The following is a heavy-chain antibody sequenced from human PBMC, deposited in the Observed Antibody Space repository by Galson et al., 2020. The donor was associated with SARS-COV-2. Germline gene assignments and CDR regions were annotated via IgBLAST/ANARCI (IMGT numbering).Heavy chain of an antibody. CDR1: GYTFADYY. Sequence: ASVTVSCKASGYTFADYYIHWVRQAPGQGLEWMGWINPKSGGTNYAQNFQGRVTMDRDTSITTAYMELSSLGSDDTAVYFCARGNLSGYYKYIHFYWGQGTLVTVSS. D-gene: IGHD3-3*01. J-gene: IGHJ4*02. CDR2: INPKSGGT. V-gene: IGHV1-2*02. CDR3: ARGNLSGYYKYIHFY.